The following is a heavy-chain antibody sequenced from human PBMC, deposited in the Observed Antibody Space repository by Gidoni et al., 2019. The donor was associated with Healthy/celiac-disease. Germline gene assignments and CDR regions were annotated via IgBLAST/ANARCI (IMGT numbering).Heavy chain of an antibody. CDR1: GGSFSGYY. CDR3: ARAPSPLYDFWRGYYRVYYYCIDV. J-gene: IGHJ6*02. V-gene: IGHV4-34*01. D-gene: IGHD3-3*01. Sequence: QVQLQQWGAVLLKPSETLSLNCAVYGGSFSGYYWSWICQPPVKGLEWIGEINHSGSTNCNPSLKSRVTISGDTSKNQFSLKLSSVTASDTAVYYCARAPSPLYDFWRGYYRVYYYCIDVWGQGTTVTVSS. CDR2: INHSGST.